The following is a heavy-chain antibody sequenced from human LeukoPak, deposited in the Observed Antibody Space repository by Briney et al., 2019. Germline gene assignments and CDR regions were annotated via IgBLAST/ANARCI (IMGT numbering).Heavy chain of an antibody. D-gene: IGHD3-10*01. CDR1: GGSISSYF. V-gene: IGHV4-59*08. J-gene: IGHJ3*02. CDR3: ARHGGVVRGVGSDAFDI. Sequence: SETLSLTCTVSGGSISSYFWSWIRQPPGKGLEWIGYLYYTGSTNYSPSLKSRVTTSIDTSKNQFSLKLSSVTAADTAIYYCARHGGVVRGVGSDAFDIWGQGTMVTVSS. CDR2: LYYTGST.